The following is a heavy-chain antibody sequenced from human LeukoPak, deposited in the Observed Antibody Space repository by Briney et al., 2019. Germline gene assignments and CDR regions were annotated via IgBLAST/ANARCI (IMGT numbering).Heavy chain of an antibody. CDR2: IYYSGST. D-gene: IGHD2-2*03. J-gene: IGHJ5*02. CDR1: AGSISSGGYY. V-gene: IGHV4-31*03. Sequence: PSQTLSLTCTVSAGSISSGGYYWSWIRQHPGKGLEWIGYIYYSGSTYHNPSLKSRVTISVDTSKNQFSLKLSSVTAADTAVYYCARSHLDIVVVPAAARGFGWFDPWGQGTLVTVSS. CDR3: ARSHLDIVVVPAAARGFGWFDP.